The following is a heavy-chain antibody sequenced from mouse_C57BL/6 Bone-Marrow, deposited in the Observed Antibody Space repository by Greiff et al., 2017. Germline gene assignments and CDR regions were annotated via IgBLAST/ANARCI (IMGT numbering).Heavy chain of an antibody. J-gene: IGHJ2*01. D-gene: IGHD4-1*02. CDR2: IDPSNSYT. Sequence: LQPGAELVMPGASVKLSCKASGYTFTSYWMHWVKQRPGQGLEWIGEIDPSNSYTNYNQKFKGKSTLTVDKSSSTAYMQLSSLTSEDSAVYYCAREGATGTDYWGQGTTLTVSS. V-gene: IGHV1-69*01. CDR1: GYTFTSYW. CDR3: AREGATGTDY.